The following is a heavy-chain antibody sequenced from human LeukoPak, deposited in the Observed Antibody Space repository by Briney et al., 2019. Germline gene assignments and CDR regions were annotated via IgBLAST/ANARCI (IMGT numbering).Heavy chain of an antibody. D-gene: IGHD2-15*01. CDR1: GYTFTGYD. CDR2: MNPNSGNT. CDR3: ARGGCSGGSCYFSRY. Sequence: ASVKVSCKASGYTFTGYDITWVRQAPGQGLEWMGWMNPNSGNTAYAQKFQGRVTMTRDTSISTAYMELSSLRSEDTAVYYCARGGCSGGSCYFSRYWGQGTLVTVSS. J-gene: IGHJ4*02. V-gene: IGHV1-8*01.